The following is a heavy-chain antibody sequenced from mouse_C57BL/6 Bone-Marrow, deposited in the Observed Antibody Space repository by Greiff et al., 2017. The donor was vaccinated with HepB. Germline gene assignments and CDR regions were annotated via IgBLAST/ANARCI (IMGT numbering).Heavy chain of an antibody. V-gene: IGHV1-69*01. J-gene: IGHJ3*01. CDR3: ARSHYGSSAY. Sequence: VQLQQPGAELVMPGASVKLSCKASGYTFTSYWMHWVKQRPGQGLEWIGEIDPSDSYTNYNQKFKGKSTLTVDKSSSTAYMQLSSLTSEDSAVYYCARSHYGSSAYWGQGTLVTVSA. CDR1: GYTFTSYW. D-gene: IGHD1-1*01. CDR2: IDPSDSYT.